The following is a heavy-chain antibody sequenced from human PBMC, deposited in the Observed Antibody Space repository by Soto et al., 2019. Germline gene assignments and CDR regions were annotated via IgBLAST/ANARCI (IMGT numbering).Heavy chain of an antibody. CDR1: GYTFTSYG. J-gene: IGHJ5*02. CDR3: ARDRHSYSGSQDWFDP. D-gene: IGHD1-26*01. Sequence: ASVKVSCKASGYTFTSYGISWVRQAPGQGLEWMGWISAYNGNTNYAQKLQGRVTMTTDTSTSTAYMELRSLRSDDTAVYYCARDRHSYSGSQDWFDPWGQGTLVTVSS. V-gene: IGHV1-18*01. CDR2: ISAYNGNT.